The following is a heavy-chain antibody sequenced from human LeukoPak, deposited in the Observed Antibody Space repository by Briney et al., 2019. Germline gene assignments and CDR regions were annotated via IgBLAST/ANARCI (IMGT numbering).Heavy chain of an antibody. J-gene: IGHJ6*02. D-gene: IGHD2-21*01. V-gene: IGHV1-46*01. CDR3: ARGFVSAPHCDYYGMDV. CDR1: GYTFTSYY. CDR2: INPSGGST. Sequence: ASVKVSCKASGYTFTSYYMHWVRQAPGQELEWMGIINPSGGSTSHAQKFQGRVTMTRDTSTSTVYMGLSSLRSEDTAVYYCARGFVSAPHCDYYGMDVWGQGTTVTVSS.